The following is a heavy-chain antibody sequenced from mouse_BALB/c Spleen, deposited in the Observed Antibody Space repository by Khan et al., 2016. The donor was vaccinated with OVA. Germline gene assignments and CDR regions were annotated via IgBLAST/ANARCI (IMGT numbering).Heavy chain of an antibody. V-gene: IGHV9-3-1*01. J-gene: IGHJ1*01. CDR3: ASGGYWYFDV. D-gene: IGHD1-1*02. Sequence: QIQLVQSGPEVKKPGETVKISCKASGYSFTNYGMNWVRQAPGKGLKWMGWINTYTGEPTYADDFKGRFAFSLETSASTAYLQINNLKNEDTATYCCASGGYWYFDVWGAGTTVTVSS. CDR2: INTYTGEP. CDR1: GYSFTNYG.